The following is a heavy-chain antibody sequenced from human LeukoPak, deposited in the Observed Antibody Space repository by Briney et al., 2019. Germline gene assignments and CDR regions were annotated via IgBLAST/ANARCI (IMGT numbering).Heavy chain of an antibody. CDR3: AREVVVRGAITYYCCNGWYFDL. D-gene: IGHD3-10*01. J-gene: IGHJ2*01. CDR1: GGTFSSYA. CDR2: IIPIFGTA. Sequence: ASVKVSCKASGGTFSSYAISWVRQAPGQGLEWMGGIIPIFGTANYAQKFQGRVTITADKSTSTAYMELSSLRSEDTAVYYCAREVVVRGAITYYCCNGWYFDLWGRDTLVTVSS. V-gene: IGHV1-69*06.